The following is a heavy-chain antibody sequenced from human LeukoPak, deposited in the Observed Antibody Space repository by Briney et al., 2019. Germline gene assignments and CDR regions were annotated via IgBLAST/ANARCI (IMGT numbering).Heavy chain of an antibody. J-gene: IGHJ4*02. Sequence: GGSLRLSCAASGFTFSSYSMNWVRQAPGKGLEWVSYISSSSSTIYYADSVKGRFTISRDNAKNTLYLQMNSLRGEGTAVYYCGREIQAPGKTLEYWGQGTLVTVSS. CDR1: GFTFSSYS. CDR2: ISSSSSTI. V-gene: IGHV3-48*04. CDR3: GREIQAPGKTLEY.